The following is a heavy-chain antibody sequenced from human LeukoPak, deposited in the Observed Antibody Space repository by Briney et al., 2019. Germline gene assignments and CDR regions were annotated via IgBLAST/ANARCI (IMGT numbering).Heavy chain of an antibody. CDR1: AYTLSGYY. CDR2: INPKVGVT. CDR3: ARRIAVPGSPVYCFDY. D-gene: IGHD6-19*01. J-gene: IGHJ4*02. Sequence: ASVKVSCKASAYTLSGYYMHWVRQAPGQGLEWMGWINPKVGVTNYTQKLQGGVTMTWETSTTTNSMEMSRLRSDDTGVYYCARRIAVPGSPVYCFDYTGQGTLGTV. V-gene: IGHV1-2*02.